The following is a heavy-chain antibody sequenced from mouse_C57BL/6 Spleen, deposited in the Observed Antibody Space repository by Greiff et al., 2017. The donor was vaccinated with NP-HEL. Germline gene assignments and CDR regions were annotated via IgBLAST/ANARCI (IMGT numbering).Heavy chain of an antibody. D-gene: IGHD1-1*01. V-gene: IGHV1-81*01. CDR1: GYTFTSYG. CDR3: AREQRVVGEYWYCDG. Sequence: VQLQQSGAELARPGASVKLSCKASGYTFTSYGISWVQQRTGQGLEWIGEIYPRSGNTYYNDKFKGMATLTADKSSSTAYMELSSQTSEDSAVYFGAREQRVVGEYWYCDGWGTGTTVTVSS. J-gene: IGHJ1*03. CDR2: IYPRSGNT.